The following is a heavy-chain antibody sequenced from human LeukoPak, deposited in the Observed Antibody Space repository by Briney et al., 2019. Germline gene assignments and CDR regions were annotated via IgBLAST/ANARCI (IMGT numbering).Heavy chain of an antibody. V-gene: IGHV3-23*01. CDR2: IADNGGAT. J-gene: IGHJ4*02. CDR1: GFTFSNFA. D-gene: IGHD3-10*01. Sequence: GGSLRLSRAASGFTFSNFAMTWVRQAPGKGLEWVSTIADNGGATYYAGSVKGRFTISRDNSKNTVYLQMNSLRAEDTAVYYCAKDDASGSYSDSWGQGTLVTFSS. CDR3: AKDDASGSYSDS.